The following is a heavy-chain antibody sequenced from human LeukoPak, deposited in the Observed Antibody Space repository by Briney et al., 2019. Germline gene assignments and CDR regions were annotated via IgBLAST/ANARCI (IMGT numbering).Heavy chain of an antibody. CDR3: ARGAYCSSTSCYVSLGAFDI. Sequence: ASVKVSCKASGYTFTGYYMHWVRQAPGQGLEWMGWINPNSGGTNYAQKFQGRVTMTRDTSISTAYMELSGLRSDDTAVYYCARGAYCSSTSCYVSLGAFDIWGQGTMVTVSS. CDR2: INPNSGGT. V-gene: IGHV1-2*02. D-gene: IGHD2-2*01. J-gene: IGHJ3*02. CDR1: GYTFTGYY.